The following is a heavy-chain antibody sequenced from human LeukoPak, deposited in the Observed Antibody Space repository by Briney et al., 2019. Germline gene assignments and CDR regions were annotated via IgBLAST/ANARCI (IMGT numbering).Heavy chain of an antibody. CDR2: ISGSAGSA. CDR1: GFTFSNIA. CDR3: GGSRSFF. Sequence: PGGSLRLSCAASGFTFSNIAMTWVRQAPGKGLEWVSSISGSAGSAYYADSVKGRFSISRDNSKNTLYLQMNSLRADDTAVYYCGGSRSFFWGQGTLVTASS. J-gene: IGHJ4*02. D-gene: IGHD6-13*01. V-gene: IGHV3-23*01.